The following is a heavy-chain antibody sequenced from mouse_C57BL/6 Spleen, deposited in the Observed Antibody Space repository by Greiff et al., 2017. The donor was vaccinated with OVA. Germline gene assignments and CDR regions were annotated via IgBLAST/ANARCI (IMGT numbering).Heavy chain of an antibody. V-gene: IGHV1-80*01. Sequence: VQLQQSGAELVKPGASVKISCKASGYAFSSYWMNWVKQRPGKGLEWIGQIYPGDGDTNYNGKFKGKATLTADKSSSTAYMQLSSLTSEDSAVYFCARRGGGPYYVDYWGQGTTLTVSS. CDR3: ARRGGGPYYVDY. CDR1: GYAFSSYW. D-gene: IGHD1-1*02. J-gene: IGHJ2*01. CDR2: IYPGDGDT.